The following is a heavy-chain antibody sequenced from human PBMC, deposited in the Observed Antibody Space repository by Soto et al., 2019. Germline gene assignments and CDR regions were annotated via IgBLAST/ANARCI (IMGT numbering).Heavy chain of an antibody. J-gene: IGHJ6*02. CDR1: GGTFSSYT. Sequence: QVQLVQSGAEVKKPGSSVKVSCKASGGTFSSYTISWVRQAPGQGLEWMGRIIPILGIANYAQKFQGRVKITADKTTSTSYMELRSLRSEDTPLYSCARGLRDIEVVVAARTWDGMDGWGPGTTVTVSS. CDR3: ARGLRDIEVVVAARTWDGMDG. D-gene: IGHD2-15*01. V-gene: IGHV1-69*02. CDR2: IIPILGIA.